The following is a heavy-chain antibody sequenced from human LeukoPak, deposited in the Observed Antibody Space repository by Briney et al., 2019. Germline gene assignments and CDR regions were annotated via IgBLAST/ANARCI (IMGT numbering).Heavy chain of an antibody. CDR1: GFTFSNYA. CDR2: ISYDGSNK. Sequence: GGSLRLSCAASGFTFSNYAMHWVRQAPGKGLEWVAVISYDGSNKYYADSVKGRFTISRDNAKNSLYLQMNSLRAEDTAVYYCARRSPNYYFDYWGQGTPVTVSS. V-gene: IGHV3-30-3*01. CDR3: ARRSPNYYFDY. J-gene: IGHJ4*02.